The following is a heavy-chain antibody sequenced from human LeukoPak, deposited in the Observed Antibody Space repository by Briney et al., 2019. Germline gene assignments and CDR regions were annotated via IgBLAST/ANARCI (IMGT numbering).Heavy chain of an antibody. D-gene: IGHD2-15*01. J-gene: IGHJ4*02. CDR2: INSDGSST. Sequence: GGSLRLSCAASGFTFSSYWMHWVRQAPGKGLVWVSRINSDGSSTIYADSVKGRFTISRDNAKNTLYLQMNSLRAEDTAVYYCAREPADSGYCSGGSCPEYYFDYWGQGTLVTVSS. CDR3: AREPADSGYCSGGSCPEYYFDY. V-gene: IGHV3-74*01. CDR1: GFTFSSYW.